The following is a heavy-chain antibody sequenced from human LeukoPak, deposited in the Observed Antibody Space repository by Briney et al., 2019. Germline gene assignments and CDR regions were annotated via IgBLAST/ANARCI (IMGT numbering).Heavy chain of an antibody. J-gene: IGHJ4*02. V-gene: IGHV3-33*01. CDR2: IWYDGSNK. CDR1: GFTFSSYG. Sequence: PGRSLRLSCAASGFTFSSYGTHWVRQAPGKGLEWVAVIWYDGSNKFYADSVKGRFTISRDNSKNTLYLQMNSLRAEDTAVYYCARDKVSVWGSYGVLIGYWGQGTLVTVSS. CDR3: ARDKVSVWGSYGVLIGY. D-gene: IGHD3-16*01.